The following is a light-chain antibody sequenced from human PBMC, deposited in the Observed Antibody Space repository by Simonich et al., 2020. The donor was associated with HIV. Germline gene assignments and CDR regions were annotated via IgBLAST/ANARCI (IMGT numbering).Light chain of an antibody. CDR1: SSDVGGYNY. J-gene: IGLJ2*01. CDR3: SSYTINKTFV. Sequence: QSALTQPASVSGSPGQSITISCTATSSDVGGYNYVAWYQQHPGIAPKLMIYDVSKRPSGVSSRFSGSKSGNTASLTISGLQAEDEADYYCSSYTINKTFVFGGGTKLTVL. V-gene: IGLV2-14*01. CDR2: DVS.